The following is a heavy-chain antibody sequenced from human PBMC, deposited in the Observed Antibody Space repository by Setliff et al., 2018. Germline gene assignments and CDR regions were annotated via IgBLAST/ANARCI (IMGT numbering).Heavy chain of an antibody. V-gene: IGHV4-34*01. J-gene: IGHJ4*02. CDR1: GFTFSSYW. Sequence: GSLRLSCAASGFTFSSYWMSWVRQAPGKGLEWIGEINHSGSTNHNPSLKSRVTISVDTSKNQFSLRLSSVTAADTAVYYCARRGMSSSWFQGYFDYWGQGTLVTVSS. CDR3: ARRGMSSSWFQGYFDY. D-gene: IGHD6-13*01. CDR2: INHSGST.